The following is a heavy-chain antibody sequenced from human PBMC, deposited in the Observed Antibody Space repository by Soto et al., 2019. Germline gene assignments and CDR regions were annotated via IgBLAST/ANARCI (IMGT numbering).Heavy chain of an antibody. CDR1: GFTFSSYG. CDR3: ARLGYCSSTSCHRYYYYGMDV. J-gene: IGHJ6*02. V-gene: IGHV3-33*01. CDR2: IWYDGSNK. D-gene: IGHD2-2*01. Sequence: QVQLVESGGGVVQPGRSLRLSCAASGFTFSSYGMHWVRQAPGKGLEWVAVIWYDGSNKYYADSVKGRFTIFRDNSKNTLYLQMNSLRAEDTAVYYCARLGYCSSTSCHRYYYYGMDVWGQGTTVTVSS.